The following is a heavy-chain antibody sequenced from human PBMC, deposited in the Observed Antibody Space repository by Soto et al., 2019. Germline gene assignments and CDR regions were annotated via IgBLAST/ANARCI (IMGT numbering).Heavy chain of an antibody. V-gene: IGHV3-30*18. J-gene: IGHJ3*02. Sequence: QVQLVESGGGVVQPGRSLRLSCAASGFTFSSYGMHWVRQAPGKGLEWVAVISYDGSNKYYADSVKGRFTISRDNSKNTLYLQMNSLRAEDTAVYYCAKRVYYYDSSGPTDAFDIWGQGTMVTVSS. CDR1: GFTFSSYG. D-gene: IGHD3-22*01. CDR3: AKRVYYYDSSGPTDAFDI. CDR2: ISYDGSNK.